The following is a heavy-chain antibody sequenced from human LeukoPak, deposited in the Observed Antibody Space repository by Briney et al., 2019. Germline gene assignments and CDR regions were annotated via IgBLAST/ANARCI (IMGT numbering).Heavy chain of an antibody. CDR3: AKWGPHYDFWSGYFDY. D-gene: IGHD3-3*01. J-gene: IGHJ4*02. Sequence: GGSLRLSCAASGFTFSSYAMSWVRQAPGKGLEWVSAISGSGGSTYYVDSVKGRFTISRDNSKNTLYLQMNSLRAEDTAVYYCAKWGPHYDFWSGYFDYWGQGPLVTVSS. CDR1: GFTFSSYA. V-gene: IGHV3-23*01. CDR2: ISGSGGST.